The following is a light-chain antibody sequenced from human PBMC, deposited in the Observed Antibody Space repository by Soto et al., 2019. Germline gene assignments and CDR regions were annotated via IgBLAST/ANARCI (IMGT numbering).Light chain of an antibody. V-gene: IGLV7-43*01. CDR1: TGAVTIAYY. CDR2: NTH. Sequence: QAVVTQEPSLTVSPGGTVTLTCASNTGAVTIAYYANWCQQKPGQAPRALSYNTHNKNSWTPARFSGSLLGGKAALTLSSVQPEDEADYYCLLYDGGAYVFGTGTKLTVL. J-gene: IGLJ1*01. CDR3: LLYDGGAYV.